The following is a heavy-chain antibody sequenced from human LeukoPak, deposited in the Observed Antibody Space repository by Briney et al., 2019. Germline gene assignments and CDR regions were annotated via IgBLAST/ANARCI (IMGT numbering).Heavy chain of an antibody. Sequence: TGGSLRLSCAASGFPFSSYAMSWVRQAPGKGLEWVSTISNSDDSTYYADSVKGRFTISRDNSRNTLYLQMNSLRAEDTAVYYCARFVLVRGIDYWGQGTLVTVSS. D-gene: IGHD3-10*01. CDR3: ARFVLVRGIDY. CDR2: ISNSDDST. CDR1: GFPFSSYA. J-gene: IGHJ4*02. V-gene: IGHV3-23*01.